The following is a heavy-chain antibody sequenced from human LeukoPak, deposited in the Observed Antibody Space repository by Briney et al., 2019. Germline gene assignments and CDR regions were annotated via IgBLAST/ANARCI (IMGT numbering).Heavy chain of an antibody. D-gene: IGHD4-23*01. Sequence: GESLKISCKDSGYSFTNYWIAWVRQMPGKGLEWMGIIYPRDSDTTYSPSLQGQVTISADKSISTAYLQWSSLKASDTAMYFCARLLDYGGTYYFDYWGQGTLVTVSS. J-gene: IGHJ4*02. V-gene: IGHV5-51*01. CDR3: ARLLDYGGTYYFDY. CDR1: GYSFTNYW. CDR2: IYPRDSDT.